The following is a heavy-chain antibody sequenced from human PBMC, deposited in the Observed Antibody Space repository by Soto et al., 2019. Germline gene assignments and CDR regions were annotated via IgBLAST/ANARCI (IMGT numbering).Heavy chain of an antibody. J-gene: IGHJ3*02. CDR2: IVVGSGNT. V-gene: IGHV1-58*01. CDR3: AAEGPYTTATPVVAPI. CDR1: GYSFTSSA. D-gene: IGHD4-17*01. Sequence: PGESLKISCKGSGYSFTSSAVQWVRQARGQRLEWIGWIVVGSGNTNYAQKFQERVTITRDMSTSTAYMELSSLRSEDTAVYYCAAEGPYTTATPVVAPIWGQGTMVTVSS.